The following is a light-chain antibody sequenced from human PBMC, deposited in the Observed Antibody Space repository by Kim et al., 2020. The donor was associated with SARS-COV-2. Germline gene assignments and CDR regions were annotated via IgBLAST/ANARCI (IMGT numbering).Light chain of an antibody. CDR2: DVS. CDR3: SSYTSSSTLV. J-gene: IGLJ2*01. CDR1: SSDVGGYNY. Sequence: QSALTQPASVSGPPGQSITISCTGTSSDVGGYNYVSWYQQHPGKAPKLMIYDVSNRPSGVSNRFSGSKSGNTASLTISGLQAEDEADYYCSSYTSSSTLVFGGGTQLTV. V-gene: IGLV2-14*03.